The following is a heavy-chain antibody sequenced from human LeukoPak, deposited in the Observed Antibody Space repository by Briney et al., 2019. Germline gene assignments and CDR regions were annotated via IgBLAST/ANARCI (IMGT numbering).Heavy chain of an antibody. D-gene: IGHD6-6*01. CDR1: GGSISNYY. J-gene: IGHJ4*02. V-gene: IGHV4-4*07. CDR3: AREYSSSSPLDY. CDR2: IYTSGST. Sequence: PSETLSLTCTVSGGSISNYYWSWIRQLAGKGLEWIGRIYTSGSTNYNPSLKSRVTMSVDTSKNQFSLKLSSVTAADTAVYYCAREYSSSSPLDYWGQGTLVAVSS.